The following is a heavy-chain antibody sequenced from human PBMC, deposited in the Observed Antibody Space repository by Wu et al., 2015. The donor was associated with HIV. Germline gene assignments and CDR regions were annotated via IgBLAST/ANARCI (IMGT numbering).Heavy chain of an antibody. J-gene: IGHJ4*02. V-gene: IGHV1-2*02. CDR1: GFTFTEYY. CDR3: ARQWPTPGYFDF. Sequence: QVQLVQSGADVKKPGASVKVSCKAAGFTFTEYYIHWVRQAPGQGLEWMGWISPSTGGTLYAQTFQGRVTLTRDTSINTAYMELTRLTSDDTAVYYCARQWPTPGYFDFWGQGTLVTVSS. CDR2: ISPSTGGT. D-gene: IGHD6-19*01.